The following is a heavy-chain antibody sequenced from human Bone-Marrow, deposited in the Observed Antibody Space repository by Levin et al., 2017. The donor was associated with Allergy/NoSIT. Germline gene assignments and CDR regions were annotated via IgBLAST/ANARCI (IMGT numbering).Heavy chain of an antibody. Sequence: SETLSLTCNVSDSSISDYYWSWIRQPAGKPLEWIGRIYSTGSTNYNPSLKSRVTMSVDASQSQFPPKLSSVTAAATAVYFCSRAPLAGGFDYWGQGTLVTVSS. J-gene: IGHJ4*02. CDR1: DSSISDYY. CDR3: SRAPLAGGFDY. CDR2: IYSTGST. V-gene: IGHV4-4*07. D-gene: IGHD4-23*01.